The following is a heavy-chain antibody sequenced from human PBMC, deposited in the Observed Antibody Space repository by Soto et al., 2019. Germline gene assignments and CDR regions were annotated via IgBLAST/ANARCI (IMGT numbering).Heavy chain of an antibody. CDR3: ARGSDFYFGSGNLDY. J-gene: IGHJ4*02. CDR2: ISFDESKE. CDR1: AFTFNFYS. D-gene: IGHD3-10*01. Sequence: QVQLVESGGGVVQPGRSLRLSCAASAFTFNFYSMHWVRQAPGKGLEWVAVISFDESKEFYADSVKGRFTISSDNSNNTLYLQMNSLRAEDTAVYYCARGSDFYFGSGNLDYWGQGSLVTVSS. V-gene: IGHV3-30-3*01.